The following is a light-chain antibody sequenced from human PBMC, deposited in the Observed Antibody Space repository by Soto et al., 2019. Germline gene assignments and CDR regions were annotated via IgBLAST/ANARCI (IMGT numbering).Light chain of an antibody. J-gene: IGKJ4*01. CDR1: QGIGDT. Sequence: EIVMTQSPATLSVSPGERATLSCRASQGIGDTLAWYQQKPGQTPRLLIYDTSIRATGVPARFSGSRSGAEFTLTISSLQSEDFAVYYCQHYVTWPLTFGGGTKVEIK. CDR3: QHYVTWPLT. V-gene: IGKV3-15*01. CDR2: DTS.